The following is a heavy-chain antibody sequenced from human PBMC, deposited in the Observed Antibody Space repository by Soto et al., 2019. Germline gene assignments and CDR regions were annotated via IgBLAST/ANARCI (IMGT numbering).Heavy chain of an antibody. D-gene: IGHD2-2*01. Sequence: PGGSLRLSCAASGFTFSSYSMNWVLQAPGKXLEWVSYISSSSSTIYYADSVKGRFTISRDNAKNSLYLQMNSLRDEDTAVYYCARDRWDIVVVPAGKYYYYGMDVWGQGTTVTVSS. CDR1: GFTFSSYS. CDR3: ARDRWDIVVVPAGKYYYYGMDV. V-gene: IGHV3-48*02. CDR2: ISSSSSTI. J-gene: IGHJ6*02.